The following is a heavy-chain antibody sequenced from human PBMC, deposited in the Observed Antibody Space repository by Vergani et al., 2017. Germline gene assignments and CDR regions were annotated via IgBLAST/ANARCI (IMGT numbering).Heavy chain of an antibody. V-gene: IGHV1-18*01. D-gene: IGHD5-12*01. Sequence: QVQLVQSGAEVKKPGASVKVSCKASGYTFTSYGISWVRQAPGQGLEWMGWISAYNGNTNYAQKLQGRVTMTTDTSTSTAYMELRSLRSDDTAVYYCGRPNSGYDSGLSAFDIWGQGTMVTVSS. CDR2: ISAYNGNT. CDR3: GRPNSGYDSGLSAFDI. J-gene: IGHJ3*02. CDR1: GYTFTSYG.